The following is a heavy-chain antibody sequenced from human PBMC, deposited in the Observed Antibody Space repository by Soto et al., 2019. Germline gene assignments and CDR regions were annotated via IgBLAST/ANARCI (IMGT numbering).Heavy chain of an antibody. V-gene: IGHV1-18*01. Sequence: ASVKVSCKASGYTFTSYGISWVRQAPGQGLEWMGWISAYNGNTNYAQKLQGRVTMTTDTSTSTAYMELRSLRSDDTAVYYCASDWDYDSSGDYLLFDYWGQGSLVTVSS. CDR3: ASDWDYDSSGDYLLFDY. D-gene: IGHD3-22*01. CDR1: GYTFTSYG. CDR2: ISAYNGNT. J-gene: IGHJ4*02.